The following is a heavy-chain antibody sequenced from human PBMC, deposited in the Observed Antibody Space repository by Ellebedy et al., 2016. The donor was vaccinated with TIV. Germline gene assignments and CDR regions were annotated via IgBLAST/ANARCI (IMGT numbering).Heavy chain of an antibody. V-gene: IGHV1-69*13. CDR1: GGTSNNYA. CDR3: AKARDYSRGGRYPIYFFDS. Sequence: SVKVSCKASGGTSNNYAINWVRQAPGQGLEWMGGIIPIFSTPNYAQRFEDRVTITADESTSTTYMTLSSLRSEDTAVYYCAKARDYSRGGRYPIYFFDSWGQGTLVTVSS. CDR2: IIPIFSTP. D-gene: IGHD2-15*01. J-gene: IGHJ4*02.